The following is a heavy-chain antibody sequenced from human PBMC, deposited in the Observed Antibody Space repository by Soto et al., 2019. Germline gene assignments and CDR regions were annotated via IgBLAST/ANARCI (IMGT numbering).Heavy chain of an antibody. Sequence: QVQLVESGGGVVQPGRSLRLSCAASGFTFSSYGMHWVRQAPGKGLEWVAVIWYDGSNKYYADSVKGRFTISRDNSKNTLYLQMKSLRAEDTAVYYCARERRFGELMFDYWGQGTLVTVSS. CDR1: GFTFSSYG. CDR2: IWYDGSNK. V-gene: IGHV3-33*01. D-gene: IGHD3-10*01. J-gene: IGHJ4*02. CDR3: ARERRFGELMFDY.